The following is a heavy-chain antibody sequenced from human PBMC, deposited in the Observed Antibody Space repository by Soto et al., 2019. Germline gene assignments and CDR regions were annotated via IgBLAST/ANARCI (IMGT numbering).Heavy chain of an antibody. J-gene: IGHJ6*02. CDR3: ARGLRHYYYYGMDV. V-gene: IGHV1-8*01. CDR1: GYTFTSYD. Sequence: ASVKVSCKASGYTFTSYDINWVRQATGQGLEWMGWMNPNSGNTGYAQKFQGRVTMTRNTSISTAYMELSSLRSEDTAVYYCARGLRHYYYYGMDVWGQGTTVTVS. CDR2: MNPNSGNT.